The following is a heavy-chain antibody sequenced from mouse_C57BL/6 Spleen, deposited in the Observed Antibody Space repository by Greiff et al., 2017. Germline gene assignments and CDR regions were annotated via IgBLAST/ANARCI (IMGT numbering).Heavy chain of an antibody. CDR2: IRNKANGYTT. Sequence: EVKLVESGGGLVQPGGSLSLSCAASGFTFTDYYMSWVRQPPGKALEWLGFIRNKANGYTTEYSASVKGRFTISRDNSQSILYLQMNALRAEDSATYYCASQLGAAMDYWGQGTSGTVSS. D-gene: IGHD4-1*02. CDR3: ASQLGAAMDY. V-gene: IGHV7-3*01. J-gene: IGHJ4*01. CDR1: GFTFTDYY.